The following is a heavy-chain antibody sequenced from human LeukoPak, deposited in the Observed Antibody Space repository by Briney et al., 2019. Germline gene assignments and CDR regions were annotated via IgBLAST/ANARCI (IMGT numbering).Heavy chain of an antibody. D-gene: IGHD6-13*01. CDR1: GFTFSSYG. CDR3: ARVGTAEGTLEDY. J-gene: IGHJ4*02. CDR2: IKHDGSEK. Sequence: GGSLRLSCAASGFTFSSYGMHWVRQPPGKGLEWVANIKHDGSEKYYVDSVKGRFTISRDNAKNSLYLQMNSLRTEDTAMYYCARVGTAEGTLEDYWGQGTLVTVSS. V-gene: IGHV3-7*01.